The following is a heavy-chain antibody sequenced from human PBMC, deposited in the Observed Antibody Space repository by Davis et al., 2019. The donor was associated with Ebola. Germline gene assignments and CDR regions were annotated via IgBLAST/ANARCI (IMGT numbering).Heavy chain of an antibody. D-gene: IGHD5-24*01. J-gene: IGHJ3*01. CDR3: ASLRRTITGMDDAFDL. CDR2: FYPGDSDI. Sequence: GESLKISCKGSGYSFTAYWIGWVRQMPGKGLEWMGMFYPGDSDIRYSPSFQGQVTISADKSIKTAYLQWSSLKASDTAMYYCASLRRTITGMDDAFDLWGQGTMVTVSS. V-gene: IGHV5-51*01. CDR1: GYSFTAYW.